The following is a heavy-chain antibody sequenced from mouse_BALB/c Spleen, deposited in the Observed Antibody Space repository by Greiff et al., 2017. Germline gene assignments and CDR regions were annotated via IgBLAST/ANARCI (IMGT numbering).Heavy chain of an antibody. Sequence: QVQLKESGAELARPGASVKMSCKASGYTFTSYTMHWVKQRPGKGLEWIGYINPSSGYTNYNQKFKDKATLTADKSSSTAYMQLSSLTSEDSAVYYCARDDGDFDYWGQGTTLTVSS. V-gene: IGHV1-4*01. J-gene: IGHJ2*01. CDR2: INPSSGYT. CDR1: GYTFTSYT. D-gene: IGHD2-3*01. CDR3: ARDDGDFDY.